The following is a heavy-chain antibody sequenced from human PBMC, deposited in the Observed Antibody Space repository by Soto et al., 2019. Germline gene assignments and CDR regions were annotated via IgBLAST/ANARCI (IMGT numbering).Heavy chain of an antibody. Sequence: QVQLVQSGAEVKKPGASVKVSCKASGYTFRTYGINWVRQAPGQGLEWMGWISAYNGNTNYAQKFQDRVTMTTDTTTSTAYMELRSLRSDDTAVYYCARDTMAVRPGWFDPWGQGTLVNVSS. CDR1: GYTFRTYG. J-gene: IGHJ5*02. CDR2: ISAYNGNT. CDR3: ARDTMAVRPGWFDP. V-gene: IGHV1-18*01. D-gene: IGHD6-6*01.